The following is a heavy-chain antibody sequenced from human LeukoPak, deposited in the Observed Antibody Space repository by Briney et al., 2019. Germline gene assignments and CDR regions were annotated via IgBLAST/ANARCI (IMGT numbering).Heavy chain of an antibody. CDR1: GGSISSGGSY. J-gene: IGHJ3*02. D-gene: IGHD2-2*01. V-gene: IGHV4-31*03. Sequence: SQTLSLTCTVSGGSISSGGSYWSWIRQHPGKGLEWIGYIYYSGSTYYNPSLKSRVTISVDTSKNQFSLKLSSVTAADTAVYYCARGVGVPAAIGRAFDIWGQGTMVTVSS. CDR2: IYYSGST. CDR3: ARGVGVPAAIGRAFDI.